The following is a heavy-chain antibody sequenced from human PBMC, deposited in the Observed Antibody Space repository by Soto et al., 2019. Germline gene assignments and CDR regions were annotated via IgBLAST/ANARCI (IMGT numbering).Heavy chain of an antibody. J-gene: IGHJ4*02. Sequence: QVQLVESGGGLVKPGGSLRLSCAASGFTFSDYYMSWIRQAPGKGLEWVSYISSSGSTIYYADSVKGRFTISRDNGKXSXCLQMNSLRAEDTAVYYCARDPPDYYDSSGYPRFDYWGQGTLVTVSS. CDR1: GFTFSDYY. V-gene: IGHV3-11*01. CDR2: ISSSGSTI. CDR3: ARDPPDYYDSSGYPRFDY. D-gene: IGHD3-22*01.